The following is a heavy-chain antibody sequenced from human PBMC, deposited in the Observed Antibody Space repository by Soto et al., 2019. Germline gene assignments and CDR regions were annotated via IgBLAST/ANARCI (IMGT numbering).Heavy chain of an antibody. J-gene: IGHJ4*02. CDR3: ARVVDRTFAS. CDR1: GFNFNNHA. V-gene: IGHV3-30-3*01. CDR2: TSYDGSIK. Sequence: QVQLVESGGGVVQPGRSLRLSCAASGFNFNNHAMHWVRQAPGKGLEWVAVTSYDGSIKFYPDSVEARFTISRENSKNTVYLQINSLRPEDTAVYNCARVVDRTFASWVQGTLVTVSS.